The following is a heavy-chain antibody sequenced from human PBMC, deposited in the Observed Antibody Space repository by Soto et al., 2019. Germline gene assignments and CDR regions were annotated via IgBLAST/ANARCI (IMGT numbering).Heavy chain of an antibody. Sequence: SETLSLTCTVSGGSINTNNYYWGWVRQPPGKGLEWIGSVFYNGTTYYSPSLKSRVTISLAPSRTQFSLKPESVTAADTAVYFCARLVVVSPVANAWGQGTMVTVYS. CDR3: ARLVVVSPVANA. D-gene: IGHD2-15*01. J-gene: IGHJ5*02. CDR1: GGSINTNNYY. CDR2: VFYNGTT. V-gene: IGHV4-39*01.